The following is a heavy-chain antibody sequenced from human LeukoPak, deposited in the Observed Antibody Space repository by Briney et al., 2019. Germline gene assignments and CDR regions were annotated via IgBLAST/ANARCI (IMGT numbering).Heavy chain of an antibody. Sequence: GGSLKLSCAASGFTFSSYSMNWVRQAPGKGLEWVSSISSSSSYIYYADSVKGRFTISRDNAKNSLYLQMNSLRAEDTAVYYCARVSKLWELPLWGQGTLVTVSS. V-gene: IGHV3-21*01. CDR2: ISSSSSYI. J-gene: IGHJ4*02. CDR1: GFTFSSYS. CDR3: ARVSKLWELPL. D-gene: IGHD1-26*01.